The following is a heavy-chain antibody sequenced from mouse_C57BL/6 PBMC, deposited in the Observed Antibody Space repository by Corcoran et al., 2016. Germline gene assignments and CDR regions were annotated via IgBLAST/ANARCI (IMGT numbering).Heavy chain of an antibody. CDR3: ARRARYYYGSSSWYFDV. CDR2: IYWDDDK. V-gene: IGHV8-12*01. J-gene: IGHJ1*03. Sequence: QVTLKESGPGILQSSQTLSLTCSFSGFSLSTSGMGVSWLRPPSGKGLEWLAHIYWDDDKRYNPSLKSRLTRSKATSRNQVFLKITSVDTADTATYYCARRARYYYGSSSWYFDVWGTGTTVTVSS. D-gene: IGHD1-1*01. CDR1: GFSLSTSGMG.